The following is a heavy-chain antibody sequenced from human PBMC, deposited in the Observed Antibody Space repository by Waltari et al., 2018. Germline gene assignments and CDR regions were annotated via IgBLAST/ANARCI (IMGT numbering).Heavy chain of an antibody. J-gene: IGHJ2*01. V-gene: IGHV3-48*04. D-gene: IGHD2-2*01. CDR2: ISSSSSTI. Sequence: EVQLVESGGGLVQPGGSLRLSCAASGFTFSSYSMNWVRQAPGKGLEWVSYISSSSSTIYYADSVKGRFTISRDNAKNSLYLQMNSLRAEDTAVYYCARRGYCSSTSCYLLNWYFDLWGRGTLVTVSS. CDR3: ARRGYCSSTSCYLLNWYFDL. CDR1: GFTFSSYS.